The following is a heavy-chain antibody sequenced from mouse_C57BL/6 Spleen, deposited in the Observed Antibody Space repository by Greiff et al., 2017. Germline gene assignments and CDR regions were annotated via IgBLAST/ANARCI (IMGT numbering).Heavy chain of an antibody. CDR3: ARQDYGSSYNAMDY. J-gene: IGHJ4*01. CDR1: GFTFSDYG. D-gene: IGHD1-1*01. V-gene: IGHV5-15*04. CDR2: ISNLAYSI. Sequence: EVKLVESGGGLVQPGGSLKLSCAASGFTFSDYGMAWVRQAPRKGPEWVAFISNLAYSIYYADTVTGRFTISSENAKNTLYLEMSSLRSEDTAMYYCARQDYGSSYNAMDYWGQGTSVTVSS.